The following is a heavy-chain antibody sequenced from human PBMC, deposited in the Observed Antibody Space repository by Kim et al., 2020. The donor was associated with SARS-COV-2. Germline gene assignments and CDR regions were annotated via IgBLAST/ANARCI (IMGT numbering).Heavy chain of an antibody. CDR3: TTRSSSWYYYYGMDV. J-gene: IGHJ6*02. CDR2: IKSKTDGGTT. V-gene: IGHV3-15*01. CDR1: GFTFSNAW. D-gene: IGHD6-13*01. Sequence: GGSLRLSCAASGFTFSNAWMSWVRQAPGKGLEWVGRIKSKTDGGTTDYAAPVKGRFTISRDDSKNTLYLQMNSLKTEDTAVYYCTTRSSSWYYYYGMDVWGQGTTVTVSS.